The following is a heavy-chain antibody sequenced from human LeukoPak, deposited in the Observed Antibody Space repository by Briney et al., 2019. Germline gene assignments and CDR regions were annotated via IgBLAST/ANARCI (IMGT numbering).Heavy chain of an antibody. CDR3: ARGAGSSWIRSPRYFDY. D-gene: IGHD6-13*01. J-gene: IGHJ4*02. Sequence: GGSLRLSCAASGFTFSSYEMNWVRQARGKGLEGVSYISSSGSTIYYADSVKGRFTISRDNAKNSLYLQMNSLRAEDTAVYYCARGAGSSWIRSPRYFDYWGQGTLVTVSS. CDR1: GFTFSSYE. V-gene: IGHV3-48*03. CDR2: ISSSGSTI.